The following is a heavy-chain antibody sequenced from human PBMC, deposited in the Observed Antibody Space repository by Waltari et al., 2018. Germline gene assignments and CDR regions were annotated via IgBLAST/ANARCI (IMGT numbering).Heavy chain of an antibody. Sequence: EVQLVESGGGLVQPGGSLRLSCAASGFTFSDHYMDWVRQAPGKGLEWVGRTRNKANSYTTEYAASVKGRFTISRDDSKNSLYLQMNSLKTEDTAVYYCARGGSFMVPHWYFDLWGRGTLVTVSS. CDR2: TRNKANSYTT. CDR1: GFTFSDHY. V-gene: IGHV3-72*01. J-gene: IGHJ2*01. CDR3: ARGGSFMVPHWYFDL. D-gene: IGHD2-8*01.